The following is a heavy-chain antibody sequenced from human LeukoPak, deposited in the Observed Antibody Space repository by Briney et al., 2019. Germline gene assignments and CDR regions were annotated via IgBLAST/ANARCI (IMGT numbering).Heavy chain of an antibody. V-gene: IGHV3-23*01. CDR2: ISGSGGNT. CDR1: GFTFSNYA. Sequence: GGSLRLSCAASGFTFSNYAMSWVRQAPGKGLEWVSAISGSGGNTYYADSVKGRFTISRDNSKNTLYLQMNSLRAEDTAVYYCARGGKNTIFGVVIIFFDYWGQGTLVTVSS. D-gene: IGHD3-3*01. J-gene: IGHJ4*02. CDR3: ARGGKNTIFGVVIIFFDY.